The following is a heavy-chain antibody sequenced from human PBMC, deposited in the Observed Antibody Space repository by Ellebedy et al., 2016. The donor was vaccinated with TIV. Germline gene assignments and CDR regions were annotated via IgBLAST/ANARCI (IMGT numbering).Heavy chain of an antibody. CDR2: ISSSSSYI. Sequence: GGSLRLSXAASGFTFSSYSMNWVRQAPGKGLEWVSSISSSSSYIYYADSVKGRFTISRDNAKNSLYLQMNSLRAEDTAVYYCARGPRITIFGGEGIYYYYYMDVWGKGTTVTVSS. D-gene: IGHD3-3*01. V-gene: IGHV3-21*01. CDR1: GFTFSSYS. CDR3: ARGPRITIFGGEGIYYYYYMDV. J-gene: IGHJ6*03.